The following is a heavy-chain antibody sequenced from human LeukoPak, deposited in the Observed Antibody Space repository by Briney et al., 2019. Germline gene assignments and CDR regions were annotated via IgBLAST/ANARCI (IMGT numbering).Heavy chain of an antibody. CDR2: ISWNSGDI. Sequence: PGGSLRLSCAASGFTFSSYAMSWVRQAPGKGLEWVSGISWNSGDIGYADSVKGRFTISRDNAKNSLYVQMNRLRAEDMALYYCAKGGSAHYYYYYMDVWGKGTTVTVSS. D-gene: IGHD3-16*01. J-gene: IGHJ6*03. CDR3: AKGGSAHYYYYYMDV. CDR1: GFTFSSYA. V-gene: IGHV3-9*03.